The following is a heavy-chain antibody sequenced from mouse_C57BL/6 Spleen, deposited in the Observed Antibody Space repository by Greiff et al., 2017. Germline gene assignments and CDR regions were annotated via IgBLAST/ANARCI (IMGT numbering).Heavy chain of an antibody. J-gene: IGHJ1*03. CDR2: ISNGGGST. Sequence: DVKLVESGGGLVQPGGSLKLSCAASGFTFSDYYMYWVRQTPEKRLEWVAYISNGGGSTYYPDTVKGRFTISRDNAKNTLYLQMSRLKSEDTAMYYCARHGYYGTYWYFDVWGTGTTVTVSS. V-gene: IGHV5-12*01. CDR1: GFTFSDYY. D-gene: IGHD1-1*01. CDR3: ARHGYYGTYWYFDV.